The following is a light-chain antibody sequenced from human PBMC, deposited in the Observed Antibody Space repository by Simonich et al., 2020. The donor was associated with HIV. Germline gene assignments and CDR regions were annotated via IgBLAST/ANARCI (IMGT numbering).Light chain of an antibody. J-gene: IGLJ2*01. Sequence: QSALTQPASVSGSPGQSITISCTGTSSYVGGYNYVSWYQQNPGKAPKLMIYDVSKRPSGGSNRFSGSKSGNTASLTISRVRAEDEADDYCSSYTGISTVVFGGGTKLTVL. CDR1: SSYVGGYNY. CDR3: SSYTGISTVV. V-gene: IGLV2-14*03. CDR2: DVS.